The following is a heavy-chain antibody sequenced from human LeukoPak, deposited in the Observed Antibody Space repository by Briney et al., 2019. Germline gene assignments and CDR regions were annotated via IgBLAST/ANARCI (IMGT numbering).Heavy chain of an antibody. Sequence: SETLSLTCAVSGGSISSSNWWSWVRQPPGKGLEWIGEIYHSGSTNYNPSLKSRVTISVDKSKNQFSLKLSSVTAADTAVYYCARDLSSSWKGAPGYWGQGTLVTVSS. CDR2: IYHSGST. CDR3: ARDLSSSWKGAPGY. D-gene: IGHD6-13*01. J-gene: IGHJ4*02. V-gene: IGHV4-4*02. CDR1: GGSISSSNW.